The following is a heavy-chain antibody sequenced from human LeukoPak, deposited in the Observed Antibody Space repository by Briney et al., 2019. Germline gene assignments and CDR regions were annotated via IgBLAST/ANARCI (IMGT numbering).Heavy chain of an antibody. CDR3: ARDSYSSGWYPDY. D-gene: IGHD6-19*01. V-gene: IGHV3-21*01. CDR2: ISSSSSYI. J-gene: IGHJ4*02. Sequence: GGSLRLSWAASGFTFSTYTINWVRQAPGKGLEWVSSISSSSSYIDYADSVKGRFTISTDNAKNSLYLQKNSLRAEDTAVYYCARDSYSSGWYPDYWGQGTLVTVSS. CDR1: GFTFSTYT.